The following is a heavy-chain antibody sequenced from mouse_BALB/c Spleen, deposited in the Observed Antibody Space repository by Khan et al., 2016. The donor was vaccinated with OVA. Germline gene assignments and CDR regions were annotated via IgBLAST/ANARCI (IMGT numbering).Heavy chain of an antibody. CDR3: ARGNWQSYFFDY. D-gene: IGHD4-1*01. CDR1: GYTFTNYV. Sequence: EVKLQESGPELVKPGASVKMSCKASGYTFTNYVLHWVKQKPGQGLEWIGYINPYNGGTKYNEKFKGKATLASDKSTITAYMELSSLNSEDSAVYYCARGNWQSYFFDYWGQGFTPTVSS. CDR2: INPYNGGT. J-gene: IGHJ2*01. V-gene: IGHV1S136*01.